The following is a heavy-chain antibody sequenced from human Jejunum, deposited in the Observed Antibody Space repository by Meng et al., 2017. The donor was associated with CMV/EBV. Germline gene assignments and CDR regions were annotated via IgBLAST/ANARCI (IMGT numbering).Heavy chain of an antibody. CDR2: INKNGEKI. CDR1: GKTLSTEW. D-gene: IGHD2-21*01. J-gene: IGHJ3*02. Sequence: CGGSGKTLSTEWMGWGRRATGKGLEWVANINKNGEKIYYVDSVKGRFTISRDNAKNSLCLQMYSLRAEDTAVYYCGAYTNDALDIWGQGTMVTVSS. V-gene: IGHV3-7*02. CDR3: GAYTNDALDI.